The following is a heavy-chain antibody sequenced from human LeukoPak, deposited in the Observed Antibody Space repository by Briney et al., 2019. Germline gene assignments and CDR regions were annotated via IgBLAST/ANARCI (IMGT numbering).Heavy chain of an antibody. D-gene: IGHD4-11*01. Sequence: SQTLSLTCAISGDSVSSNSAAWNWSRQSPSRGLEWLGRTYYRSKWYNDYAVSVKSRITINPDTSKNQFSLQLNSVTPEDTAVYYCARTVDSNYALFDYWGQGTLVTVSS. J-gene: IGHJ4*02. CDR1: GDSVSSNSAA. CDR3: ARTVDSNYALFDY. CDR2: TYYRSKWYN. V-gene: IGHV6-1*01.